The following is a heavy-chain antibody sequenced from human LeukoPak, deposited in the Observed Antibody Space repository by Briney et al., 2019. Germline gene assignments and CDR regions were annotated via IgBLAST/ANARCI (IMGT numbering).Heavy chain of an antibody. Sequence: PGGSLRLSCAASGFTFSSSAMSWVRQAPGKGLEWVSTISGSGGSTYYYADSVKGRFTISRDNAKNSLYLQMNSLRAEDTAVYYCASEYGSGSYWQVGYWGQGTLVTVSS. CDR2: ISGSGGST. CDR3: ASEYGSGSYWQVGY. J-gene: IGHJ4*02. D-gene: IGHD3-10*01. CDR1: GFTFSSSA. V-gene: IGHV3-23*01.